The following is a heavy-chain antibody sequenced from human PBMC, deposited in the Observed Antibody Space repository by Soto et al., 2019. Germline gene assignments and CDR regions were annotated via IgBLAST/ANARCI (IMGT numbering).Heavy chain of an antibody. CDR1: GGSITNRIYY. CDR3: ARRSSSAWFFDY. J-gene: IGHJ4*02. Sequence: QLQLQESGPGLVKPSETLSLTCTVSGGSITNRIYYWGWIRQPPGKGLEWIGTIYYSGSTYYNPSLKSRVTISVDTSTNQFSLKLSSVTAADTGVYYCARRSSSAWFFDYWGQGTLVTVSS. CDR2: IYYSGST. V-gene: IGHV4-39*01. D-gene: IGHD6-19*01.